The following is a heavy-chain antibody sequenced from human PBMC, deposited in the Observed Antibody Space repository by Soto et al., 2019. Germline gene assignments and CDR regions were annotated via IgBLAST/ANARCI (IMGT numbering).Heavy chain of an antibody. CDR2: ISAYNGNT. J-gene: IGHJ3*01. CDR3: ARDRVRGSGSYYPNDAFDV. D-gene: IGHD3-10*01. V-gene: IGHV1-18*01. Sequence: ASVKVSCKASGYTFTSYGISWVRQAPGQGLEWMGWISAYNGNTNYAQKLQGRVTMTTDTSTSTAYMELRSLRSDDTAVYYCARDRVRGSGSYYPNDAFDVWRQGTMATVSS. CDR1: GYTFTSYG.